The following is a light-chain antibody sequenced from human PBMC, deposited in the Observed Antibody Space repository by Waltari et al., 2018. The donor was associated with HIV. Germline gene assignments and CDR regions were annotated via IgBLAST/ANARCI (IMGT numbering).Light chain of an antibody. J-gene: IGKJ4*01. V-gene: IGKV1-9*01. CDR1: QGIRTY. Sequence: DIQLTQSPSFLSASVGDRVTITCRASQGIRTYVAWYQQKLGKAPKLLIYAASTLQSGVPSRFSGSGSGSEFTLTISSLQPEDFATDYCQQLNTYPCTFGGGTKVEIK. CDR3: QQLNTYPCT. CDR2: AAS.